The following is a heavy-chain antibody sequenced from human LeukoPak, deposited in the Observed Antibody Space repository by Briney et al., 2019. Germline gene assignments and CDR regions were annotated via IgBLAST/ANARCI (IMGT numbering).Heavy chain of an antibody. V-gene: IGHV4-61*01. J-gene: IGHJ4*02. D-gene: IGHD6-19*01. CDR1: GGSVSSGSYY. CDR3: ARLPGIAVAAEFDY. CDR2: IYYSGST. Sequence: SETLSLTCTVSGGSVSSGSYYWSWIRQPPGKGLEWIGYIYYSGSTNYNPSLKSRVTISVDTSKNQFSLKLSSVTAADTAVYYCARLPGIAVAAEFDYWGQGTLVTVSS.